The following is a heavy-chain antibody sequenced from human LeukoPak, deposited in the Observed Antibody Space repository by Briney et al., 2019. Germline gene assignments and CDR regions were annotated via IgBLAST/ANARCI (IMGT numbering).Heavy chain of an antibody. D-gene: IGHD6-13*01. Sequence: GGSLRLSCAASGFPFRTYAMSWVRQAPGKGLEWVSAISGSSDYTSYADSVKGRFTISRDNSKNTLYLQMNSLRAEDTAVYYCAKGAPGQQQLANFDYWGQGTLVTVSS. V-gene: IGHV3-23*01. J-gene: IGHJ4*02. CDR1: GFPFRTYA. CDR3: AKGAPGQQQLANFDY. CDR2: ISGSSDYT.